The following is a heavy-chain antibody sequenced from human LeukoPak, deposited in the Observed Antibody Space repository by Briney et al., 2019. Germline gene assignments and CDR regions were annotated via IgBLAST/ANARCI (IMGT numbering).Heavy chain of an antibody. D-gene: IGHD6-19*01. J-gene: IGHJ4*02. V-gene: IGHV3-48*03. CDR1: GFTFSSYV. Sequence: GGSLRLSCAASGFTFSSYVMNWVRQAPGKGLEWVSYISSSGSTIYYADSVKGRFTISRDNSKNTLYLQMNSLRAEDTAVYYCATLEGGYAVAVDYWGQGTLVTVSS. CDR3: ATLEGGYAVAVDY. CDR2: ISSSGSTI.